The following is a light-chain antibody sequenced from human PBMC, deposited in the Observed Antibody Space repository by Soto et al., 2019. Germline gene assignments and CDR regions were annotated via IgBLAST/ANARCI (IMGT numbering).Light chain of an antibody. J-gene: IGKJ1*01. Sequence: EIVLTQSPGTLSLSPGERATLSCRASQSVSSSYLAWYQQKPGRAPRLLIYGASTRVTGVPARFSGSGSGTEFTLTISSLQSEDFAVYYCQQYNNWPPWAFGQGTKVEIK. CDR1: QSVSSSY. V-gene: IGKV3-15*01. CDR2: GAS. CDR3: QQYNNWPPWA.